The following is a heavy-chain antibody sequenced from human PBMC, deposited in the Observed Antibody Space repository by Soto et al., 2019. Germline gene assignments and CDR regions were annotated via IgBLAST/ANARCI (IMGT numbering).Heavy chain of an antibody. CDR3: ARARGYCSGPRCSLFYFYGLDV. CDR1: GDSISSGTNF. D-gene: IGHD2-15*01. V-gene: IGHV4-30-4*01. Sequence: QVQLQESGPGLVKPSQTLSLTCTVSGDSISSGTNFWSWIRQPPGKALEWMGFIHHSGTTFYNPSLKSRVMITGEPSENKISLKMTSLTAADTAVYYCARARGYCSGPRCSLFYFYGLDVWGEGTKVSVSS. J-gene: IGHJ6*04. CDR2: IHHSGTT.